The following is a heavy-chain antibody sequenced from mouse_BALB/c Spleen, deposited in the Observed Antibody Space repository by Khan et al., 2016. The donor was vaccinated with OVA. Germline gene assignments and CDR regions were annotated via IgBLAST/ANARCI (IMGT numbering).Heavy chain of an antibody. CDR2: IRSKSNNYAT. V-gene: IGHV10-1*02. D-gene: IGHD1-1*01. CDR3: VREVYGSSFYYLDY. Sequence: EVQLVESGGGLVQPKGSLKVSCAASGFTFNTYAMNWVRQAPGEGLKWVARIRSKSNNYATYYVDSVKDRFTISRDDSQSMLYLQMNNLKTDETAMYYCVREVYGSSFYYLDYWGQGTTLTVSS. CDR1: GFTFNTYA. J-gene: IGHJ2*01.